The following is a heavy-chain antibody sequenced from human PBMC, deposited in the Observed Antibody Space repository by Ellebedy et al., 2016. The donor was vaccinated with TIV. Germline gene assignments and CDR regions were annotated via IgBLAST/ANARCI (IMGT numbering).Heavy chain of an antibody. D-gene: IGHD6-13*01. CDR1: GYTFTGYY. Sequence: ASVKVSXKASGYTFTGYYMHWVRQAPGQGLEWMGWINPNSGGTNYAQKFQGWVTMTRDTSISTAYMELSRLRSDDTAVYYCARGHSSSWYTSPRYGMDVWGQGTTVTVSS. CDR2: INPNSGGT. V-gene: IGHV1-2*04. CDR3: ARGHSSSWYTSPRYGMDV. J-gene: IGHJ6*02.